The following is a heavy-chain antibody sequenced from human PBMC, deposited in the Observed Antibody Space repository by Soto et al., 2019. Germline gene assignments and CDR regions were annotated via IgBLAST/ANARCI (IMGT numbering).Heavy chain of an antibody. V-gene: IGHV3-23*01. CDR1: GFAFSSYA. Sequence: EVQLLESGGGLVQPGGSLRLSCAASGFAFSSYAMSWVRQSSGKGLEWVAAIGGDGASTYYADSVRGRFIISRDNSKNTLFLHMTSLRAEDTAVYYCTKDQDGEWWFSQAWFEPWGQGSLVTVSS. CDR3: TKDQDGEWWFSQAWFEP. CDR2: IGGDGAST. J-gene: IGHJ5*02. D-gene: IGHD2-15*01.